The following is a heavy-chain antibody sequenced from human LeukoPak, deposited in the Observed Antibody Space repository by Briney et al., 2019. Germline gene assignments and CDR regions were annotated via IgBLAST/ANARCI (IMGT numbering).Heavy chain of an antibody. CDR2: ISDSGGTT. Sequence: PGGSLRLSCAVSGFTFSSFAMSWVRQAPGKGLEWVSVISDSGGTTFCADSVKGRFTISRDNSKNTLYLQMNSLRDEDTAVYYCAKEASGYGYYFDYWGQGTLVTVSS. CDR1: GFTFSSFA. D-gene: IGHD3-10*01. V-gene: IGHV3-23*01. J-gene: IGHJ4*02. CDR3: AKEASGYGYYFDY.